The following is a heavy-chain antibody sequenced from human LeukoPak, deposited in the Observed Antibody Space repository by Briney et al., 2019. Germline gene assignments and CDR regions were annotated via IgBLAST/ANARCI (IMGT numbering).Heavy chain of an antibody. CDR1: GGSISSDGYY. CDR3: ARDEGYYFDY. CDR2: IHYSGST. V-gene: IGHV4-31*03. J-gene: IGHJ4*02. Sequence: PSQTLSLTCTVSGGSISSDGYYWSGIRQHPGKGLEWIGYIHYSGSTYYNPSLKSRVTMSVDTSKSQFSLKLSSVTAADKAVYYCARDEGYYFDYWGQGTLVTVSS.